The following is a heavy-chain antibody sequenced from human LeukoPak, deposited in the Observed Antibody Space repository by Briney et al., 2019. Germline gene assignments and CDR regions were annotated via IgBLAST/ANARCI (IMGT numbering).Heavy chain of an antibody. CDR2: INHSGST. CDR1: GGSFSGYY. Sequence: PSETLSLTYAVYGGSFSGYYWSWIRLPPGKGLEWIGEINHSGSTNYNPSLKSRVTISVDTSKNQFSLKLSSVTAADTAVYYCARAPRDSCPWFDPWGQGTLVTVSS. CDR3: ARAPRDSCPWFDP. D-gene: IGHD2-2*01. J-gene: IGHJ5*02. V-gene: IGHV4-34*01.